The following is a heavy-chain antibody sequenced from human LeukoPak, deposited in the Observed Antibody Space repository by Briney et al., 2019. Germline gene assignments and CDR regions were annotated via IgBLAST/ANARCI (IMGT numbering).Heavy chain of an antibody. CDR2: INPNSGAT. D-gene: IGHD2-2*01. Sequence: GASVKVSCKASGYTFTGYYMHWVRQAPGQGLEWMGWINPNSGATNYAQKFQGSVTMTRDTSISTAYMELSRLRSDDTAVYYCARDKWRVVPAVYYYYYYMDVWGKGTTVTVSS. V-gene: IGHV1-2*02. CDR3: ARDKWRVVPAVYYYYYYMDV. J-gene: IGHJ6*03. CDR1: GYTFTGYY.